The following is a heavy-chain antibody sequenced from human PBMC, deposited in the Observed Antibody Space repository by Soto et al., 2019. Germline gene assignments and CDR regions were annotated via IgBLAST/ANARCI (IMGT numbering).Heavy chain of an antibody. J-gene: IGHJ5*02. D-gene: IGHD3-9*01. CDR1: GGSFSGYY. CDR3: ARARYDMDFDP. CDR2: INHSGST. Sequence: PSETLSLTCAVYGGSFSGYYWSWIRQPPGKGLEWIGEINHSGSTNYNPSLKSRVTISVDTSKNQFSLKLSSVTAADTAVYYCARARYDMDFDPWGQGTLVTVSS. V-gene: IGHV4-34*01.